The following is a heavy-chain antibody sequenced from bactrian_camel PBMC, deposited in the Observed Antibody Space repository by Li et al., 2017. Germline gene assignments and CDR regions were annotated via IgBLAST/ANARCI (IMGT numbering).Heavy chain of an antibody. CDR1: GFTFSSYW. D-gene: IGHD2*01. CDR3: VSDFSPSSIDTIGN. V-gene: IGHV3S25*01. CDR2: IKSDGGTT. Sequence: PLVESGGDLVQPGGSLRLSCAASGFTFSSYWMYWVRQAPGKGFEWVSSIKSDGGTTYYADSVKGRFTISRDNAKNTAHLQMNSLKPEDTAVYYCVSDFSPSSIDTIGNWGQGTQVTVS. J-gene: IGHJ6*01.